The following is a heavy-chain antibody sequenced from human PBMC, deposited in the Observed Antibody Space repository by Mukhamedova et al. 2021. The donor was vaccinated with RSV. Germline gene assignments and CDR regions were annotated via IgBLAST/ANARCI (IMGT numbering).Heavy chain of an antibody. CDR2: ISGRGGGT. CDR3: AKRGRRSGPIDY. V-gene: IGHV3-23*01. J-gene: IGHJ4*02. Sequence: PGKGLEWASVISGRGGGTYYADSVKGGFPISRANSRTTRYLQRNSRKAEDTAVCTWAKRGRRSGPIDYWVQGTLVTVPP. D-gene: IGHD1-26*01.